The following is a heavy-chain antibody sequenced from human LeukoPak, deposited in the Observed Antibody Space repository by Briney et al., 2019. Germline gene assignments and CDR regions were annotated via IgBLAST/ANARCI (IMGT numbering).Heavy chain of an antibody. CDR3: ARERAWGVVTYTRITLKNWYFDL. CDR1: GGSFSGYY. Sequence: PSETLSLTCAVYGGSFSGYYWSWIRQPPGKVLEWIGEINHSGSTNYNPSLKSRVTISVDTSKNQFSLKLSSVTAADTAVYYCARERAWGVVTYTRITLKNWYFDLWGRSTLVTVSP. J-gene: IGHJ2*01. D-gene: IGHD2-21*02. CDR2: INHSGST. V-gene: IGHV4-34*01.